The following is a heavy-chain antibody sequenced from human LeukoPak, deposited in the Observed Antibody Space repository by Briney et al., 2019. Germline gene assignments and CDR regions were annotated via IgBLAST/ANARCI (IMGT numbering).Heavy chain of an antibody. V-gene: IGHV1-69*06. CDR2: IIPIFGTA. D-gene: IGHD3-22*01. CDR1: GGAFSSYA. J-gene: IGHJ3*02. Sequence: SVKVSCKASGGAFSSYAISWVRQAPGQGLEWMGGIIPIFGTANYAQKFQGRVTITADKSTSTAYMELSSLRSEDTAVYYCASGRFVVVINAFDIWGQGTMVTVSS. CDR3: ASGRFVVVINAFDI.